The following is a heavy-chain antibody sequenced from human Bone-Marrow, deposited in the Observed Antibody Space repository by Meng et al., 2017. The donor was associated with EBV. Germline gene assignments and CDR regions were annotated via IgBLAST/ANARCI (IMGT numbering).Heavy chain of an antibody. CDR2: IKIKTDCGTE. V-gene: IGHV3-15*01. CDR3: TIDPWWQWLVGGDYFDY. J-gene: IGHJ4*02. CDR1: GVSFTNAW. Sequence: EVQLVEAXXXXVXXGGSLSVCCAGCGVSFTNAWMSWVRQAPGKGLEWVGRIKIKTDCGTEDYAAPVKGRFTISRDDSKNTVYLQMNSLKTEDTALYYCTIDPWWQWLVGGDYFDYWGQGTLVTVSS. D-gene: IGHD6-19*01.